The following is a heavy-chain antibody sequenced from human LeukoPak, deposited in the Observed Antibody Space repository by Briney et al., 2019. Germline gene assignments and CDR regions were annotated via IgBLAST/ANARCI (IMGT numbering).Heavy chain of an antibody. D-gene: IGHD1-26*01. CDR1: GGSISSYY. CDR3: AREVGATRLIDY. Sequence: SETLSLTCTVSGGSISSYYWSWIRQPPGKGLEWIGEINHSGSTNYNPSLKSRVTISVDTSKNQFSLKLSSVTAADTAVYYCAREVGATRLIDYWGQGTLVTVSS. V-gene: IGHV4-34*01. CDR2: INHSGST. J-gene: IGHJ4*02.